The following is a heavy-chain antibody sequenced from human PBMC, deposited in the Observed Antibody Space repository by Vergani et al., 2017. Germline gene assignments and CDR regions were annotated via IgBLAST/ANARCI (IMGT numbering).Heavy chain of an antibody. D-gene: IGHD2-15*01. Sequence: QVQLVESGGGVVQPGRSLRLSCAASGFTFSSYAMHWVRQAPGKGLEWVAVISYDGSNKYYADSVKGRFTISRDNSKNTLYLQMNSLRAEDTALYYCGKGEGYCSGGSCYDDYYYYYGMDVWGRGTTVTVSS. CDR2: ISYDGSNK. CDR3: GKGEGYCSGGSCYDDYYYYYGMDV. V-gene: IGHV3-30*04. CDR1: GFTFSSYA. J-gene: IGHJ6*02.